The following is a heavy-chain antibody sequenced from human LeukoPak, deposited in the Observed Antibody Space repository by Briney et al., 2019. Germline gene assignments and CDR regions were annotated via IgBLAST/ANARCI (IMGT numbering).Heavy chain of an antibody. CDR3: ARDWFHAIDY. V-gene: IGHV3-7*01. D-gene: IGHD2/OR15-2a*01. CDR2: IKHDASEK. J-gene: IGHJ4*02. CDR1: GFTFSSYW. Sequence: GGSLRLSCAASGFTFSSYWMSWVRQAPGKGLEWVANIKHDASEKYFMESLKGRFTISRDNAKNSLYLQMNSLRAEDTAVYYCARDWFHAIDYWGQGTLVTVSS.